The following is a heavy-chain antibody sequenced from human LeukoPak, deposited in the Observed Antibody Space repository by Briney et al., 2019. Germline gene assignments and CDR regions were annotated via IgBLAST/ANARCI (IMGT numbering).Heavy chain of an antibody. CDR3: AKSGDSTGFWDFDY. V-gene: IGHV3-66*01. J-gene: IGHJ4*02. D-gene: IGHD3-22*01. CDR2: IYSGGST. CDR1: GFTVSSKY. Sequence: GGSLRLSCAASGFTVSSKYMSWVRQAPGKGLEWVSVIYSGGSTYYADSVKGRFTISRDNSKNTLYLQMNSLRAEDTAVYYCAKSGDSTGFWDFDYWGQGTLVTVSS.